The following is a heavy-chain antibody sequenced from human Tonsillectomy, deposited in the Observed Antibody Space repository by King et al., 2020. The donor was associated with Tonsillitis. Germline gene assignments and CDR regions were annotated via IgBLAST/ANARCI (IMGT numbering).Heavy chain of an antibody. CDR1: GYTFTGYY. CDR3: ATLGYCSSTSCYHYYYDMDV. J-gene: IGHJ6*04. D-gene: IGHD2-2*01. CDR2: VNPNSGGT. V-gene: IGHV1-2*02. Sequence: QLVQSGAEVKKPGASVKVSCKASGYTFTGYYMHWVRQAPGQGLEWMGWVNPNSGGTNYAQKFQGRVTMTRDTSISTAYMELSRLRSDDTAVYYCATLGYCSSTSCYHYYYDMDVWGKGTTVTVSS.